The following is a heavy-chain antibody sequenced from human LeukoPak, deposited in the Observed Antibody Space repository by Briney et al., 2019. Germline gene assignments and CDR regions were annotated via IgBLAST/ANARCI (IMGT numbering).Heavy chain of an antibody. J-gene: IGHJ4*02. Sequence: SEPLSLPCAVYGGSLSTYYWSWIRQPPGKGLEWIGEINHSGSTNYNPSLKSRVTISVDTSKNQFSLRLSSVTAADTAVYYCATRDSWGQGTLVTVSS. CDR3: ATRDS. V-gene: IGHV4-34*01. CDR1: GGSLSTYY. CDR2: INHSGST.